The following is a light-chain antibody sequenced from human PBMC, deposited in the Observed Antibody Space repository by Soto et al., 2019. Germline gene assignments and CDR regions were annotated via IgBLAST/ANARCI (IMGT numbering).Light chain of an antibody. J-gene: IGKJ1*01. CDR1: QSISSW. CDR3: QQYNTYSGT. Sequence: DIQMTQSPSTLSASVGDRVTITCRASQSISSWLAWYQQKQGKAPKFLIYKASSLESGVPSRFSGSGSGTELTITISSLQPEDGETYFGQQYNTYSGTFGQGTKVDIK. CDR2: KAS. V-gene: IGKV1-5*03.